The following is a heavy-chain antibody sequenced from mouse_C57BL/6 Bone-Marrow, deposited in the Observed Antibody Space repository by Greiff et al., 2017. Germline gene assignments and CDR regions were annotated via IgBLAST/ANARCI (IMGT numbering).Heavy chain of an antibody. V-gene: IGHV1-62-2*01. CDR1: GYTFTEYT. D-gene: IGHD2-1*01. J-gene: IGHJ4*01. Sequence: QVQLQQSGAELVKPGASVKLSCKASGYTFTEYTIHWVKQRSGQGLEWIGWIYPGSGSIKYNEKFKDKATLTADKSSSPAYMELSSLTSEDSAVYFCANHEERYYGNMYAMDYWGQGTSVTVSS. CDR3: ANHEERYYGNMYAMDY. CDR2: IYPGSGSI.